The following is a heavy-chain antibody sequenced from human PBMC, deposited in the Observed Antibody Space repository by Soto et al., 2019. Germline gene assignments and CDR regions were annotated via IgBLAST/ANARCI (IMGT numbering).Heavy chain of an antibody. CDR2: IYYSGST. V-gene: IGHV4-31*03. Sequence: SETLSLTCTVSGGSISSGGYYWSWIRQHPGKGLEWIGYIYYSGSTYYNPSLKSRVTISVDTSKNQFSLKLSSVTAADTAVYYCASTYQLLLSNWGQGTLVTVSS. D-gene: IGHD2-2*01. CDR1: GGSISSGGYY. J-gene: IGHJ4*02. CDR3: ASTYQLLLSN.